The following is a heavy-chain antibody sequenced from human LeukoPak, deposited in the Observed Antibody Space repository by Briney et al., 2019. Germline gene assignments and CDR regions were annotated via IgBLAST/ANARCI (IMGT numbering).Heavy chain of an antibody. Sequence: SETLSLTFTVSGGSIRNYYWSWIRQPPGKALEWIGYIYYSGSTNYNPSLNSRVTISVDTSKNQFSLKLSSVTAADTAVYYCARAYSYGQPYFDYWGQGTLVTVSS. CDR2: IYYSGST. CDR3: ARAYSYGQPYFDY. D-gene: IGHD5-18*01. J-gene: IGHJ4*02. V-gene: IGHV4-59*01. CDR1: GGSIRNYY.